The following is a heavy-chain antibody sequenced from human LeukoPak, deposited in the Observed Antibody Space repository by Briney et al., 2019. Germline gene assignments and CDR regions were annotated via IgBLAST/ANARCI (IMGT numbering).Heavy chain of an antibody. CDR1: GGSISSYY. J-gene: IGHJ4*02. CDR3: ARVLFYYDSSGYYDY. D-gene: IGHD3-22*01. Sequence: PSETLSLTCAVSGGSISSYYWSWIRQPPGKGLEWIGDIYYSGSTNYNPSLKSRVTISVDTSKNQFSLKLSSVTAADTAVYYCARVLFYYDSSGYYDYWGPGTLVTVSS. CDR2: IYYSGST. V-gene: IGHV4-59*01.